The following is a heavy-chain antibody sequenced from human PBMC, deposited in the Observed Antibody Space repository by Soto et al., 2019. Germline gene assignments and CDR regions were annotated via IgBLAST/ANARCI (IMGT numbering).Heavy chain of an antibody. Sequence: QVQLVESGGGLVKPGGSLRLSCAASGFTFSDYYMNWVRQAPGKGLEWISYIGRTGTTQYYADSVKGRFSIFRDNAKNSVSLQMNSLRDDDTAVYYCARESEYSHFDEWGQGALVTVSS. CDR1: GFTFSDYY. V-gene: IGHV3-11*01. CDR2: IGRTGTTQ. D-gene: IGHD2-15*01. J-gene: IGHJ4*02. CDR3: ARESEYSHFDE.